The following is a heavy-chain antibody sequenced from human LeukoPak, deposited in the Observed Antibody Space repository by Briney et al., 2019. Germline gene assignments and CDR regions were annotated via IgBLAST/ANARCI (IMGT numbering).Heavy chain of an antibody. D-gene: IGHD1-1*01. CDR3: ARVAISPGIGTIHTFEY. V-gene: IGHV1-46*01. CDR1: GYTFTGYY. CDR2: INPSGGST. J-gene: IGHJ4*02. Sequence: GASVKVSCKASGYTFTGYYMHWVRQAPGQGLEWMGIINPSGGSTSHAQKFQGRVTMTRDMSTSTVYMELSSLRSEDTAVYYCARVAISPGIGTIHTFEYWGQGTLVTVSS.